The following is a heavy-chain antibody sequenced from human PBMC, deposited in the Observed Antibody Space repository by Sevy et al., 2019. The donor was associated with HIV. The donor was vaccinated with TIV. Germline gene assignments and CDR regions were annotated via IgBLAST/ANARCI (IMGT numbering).Heavy chain of an antibody. V-gene: IGHV1-46*01. D-gene: IGHD3-3*01. CDR3: AREEWLKFFDY. CDR1: GYTISTYY. Sequence: ASVKVSCKASGYTISTYYMHWVRQAPGQGLEWMGIINPSGGSTDYVQKFQGRVSMTRDTSTSTVYMELSSLRSEDTAVYYCAREEWLKFFDYWGQGTLVTVSS. J-gene: IGHJ4*02. CDR2: INPSGGST.